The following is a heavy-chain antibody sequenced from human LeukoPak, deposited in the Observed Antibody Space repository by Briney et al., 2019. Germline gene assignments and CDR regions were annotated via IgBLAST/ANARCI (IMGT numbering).Heavy chain of an antibody. Sequence: GGSLRLSCAASGFTFSSYAMSWVRQAPGKGLEWVSAISGSGGSTYYADSVKGRFTISRDNSKNTLYLQMNSLRAEDTAVYYCAKEGGYDILTGYYTTDYWGQGTLVTVSS. CDR1: GFTFSSYA. J-gene: IGHJ4*02. D-gene: IGHD3-9*01. V-gene: IGHV3-23*01. CDR3: AKEGGYDILTGYYTTDY. CDR2: ISGSGGST.